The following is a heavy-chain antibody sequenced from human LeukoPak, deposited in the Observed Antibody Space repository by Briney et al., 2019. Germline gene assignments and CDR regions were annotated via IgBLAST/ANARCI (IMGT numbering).Heavy chain of an antibody. J-gene: IGHJ3*02. V-gene: IGHV4-39*07. CDR2: ISSNGSP. CDR3: ARGRYCSADICSGGDAFDI. CDR1: GDSFTSRTYY. Sequence: SETLSLTCTVSGDSFTSRTYYWGWVRQPPGKGLEYIGTISSNGSPYYNPSLKSRVTLSVDTSKNQFSLTLNSVTAADTAVYYCARGRYCSADICSGGDAFDIWGQGTMVSVSS. D-gene: IGHD2-15*01.